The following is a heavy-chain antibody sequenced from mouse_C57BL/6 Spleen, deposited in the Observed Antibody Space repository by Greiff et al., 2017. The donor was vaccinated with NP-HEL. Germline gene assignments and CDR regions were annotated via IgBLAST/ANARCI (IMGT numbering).Heavy chain of an antibody. CDR1: GYTFTTYP. J-gene: IGHJ2*01. Sequence: QVQLKESGAELVKPGASVKMSCKASGYTFTTYPIEWMKQNHGKSLEWIGNFHPYNDDTKYNEKFKGKATLTVEKSSSTVYLELSRLTSDDSAVYYCAMGIYYGYDEGGFGYWGQGTTLTVSS. CDR2: FHPYNDDT. V-gene: IGHV1-47*01. CDR3: AMGIYYGYDEGGFGY. D-gene: IGHD2-2*01.